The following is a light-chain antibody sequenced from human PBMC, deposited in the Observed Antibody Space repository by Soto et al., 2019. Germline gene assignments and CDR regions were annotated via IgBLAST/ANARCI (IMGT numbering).Light chain of an antibody. CDR2: DTS. CDR3: QPYGSSLTWP. Sequence: EFGMRQSQATLSVSPGEGATLSFRASQGIGDTLAWYQHKPGQTPRLLIYDTSTRATGVPDRFSGSGSGTDFTLTISSLEPEDFAVHYCQPYGSSLTWPFGQ. V-gene: IGKV3-20*01. J-gene: IGKJ5*01. CDR1: QGIGDT.